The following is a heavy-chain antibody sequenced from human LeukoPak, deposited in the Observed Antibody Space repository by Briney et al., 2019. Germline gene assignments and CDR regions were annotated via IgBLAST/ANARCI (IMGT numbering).Heavy chain of an antibody. CDR2: INYSGST. CDR1: GGSFSGYY. J-gene: IGHJ6*03. D-gene: IGHD3-3*01. CDR3: ARVPVLRFLEWLTPPQYYYYMDV. Sequence: SETLSLTCAVYGGSFSGYYWSWIRQPPGKGLEWIGEINYSGSTNYNPSLKSRVTISVDTSKNQFSLKLSSVTAADMAVYYCARVPVLRFLEWLTPPQYYYYMDVWGKGTTVTVSS. V-gene: IGHV4-34*01.